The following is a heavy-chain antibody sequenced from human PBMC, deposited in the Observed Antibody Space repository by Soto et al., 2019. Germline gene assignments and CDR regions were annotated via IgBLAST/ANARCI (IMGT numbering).Heavy chain of an antibody. J-gene: IGHJ5*02. Sequence: EVQLVESGGGLVQPGGSLRLSCAASGFTFSDYNMNCVRQTPGKGLEWVSYISSSSSTVYYADSVKGRFTISRDNVKNSLYLQMKSLRDEDTAVYYCARDAHSDGYRYHFDPWGQGTLVTVSS. CDR1: GFTFSDYN. D-gene: IGHD5-18*01. CDR2: ISSSSSTV. CDR3: ARDAHSDGYRYHFDP. V-gene: IGHV3-48*02.